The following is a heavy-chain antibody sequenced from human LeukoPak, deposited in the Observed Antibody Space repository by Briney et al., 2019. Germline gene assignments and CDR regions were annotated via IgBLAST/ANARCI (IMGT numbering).Heavy chain of an antibody. CDR3: AREGAAGTSFDY. J-gene: IGHJ4*02. CDR1: GYTFTGYA. V-gene: IGHV1-69*13. CDR2: IIPIFGTA. D-gene: IGHD6-13*01. Sequence: SVKVSCKASGYTFTGYAISWVRQAPGQGLEWMGGIIPIFGTANYAQKFQGRVTITADESTSTAYMELSSLRSEDTAVYYCAREGAAGTSFDYWGQGTLVTVSS.